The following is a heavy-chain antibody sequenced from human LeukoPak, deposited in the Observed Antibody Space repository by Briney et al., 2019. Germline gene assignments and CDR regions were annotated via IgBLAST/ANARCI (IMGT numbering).Heavy chain of an antibody. V-gene: IGHV1-24*01. D-gene: IGHD1-26*01. Sequence: ASVKVSCKVSGYTLTELSMHWVRQAPGKGLEWMGGFDPEDGETIYAQKFQGRVTMTEDTSTDTAYMELSSLRSEDTAVYYCARVGGSYEAFDIWGQGTMVTVSS. J-gene: IGHJ3*02. CDR1: GYTLTELS. CDR3: ARVGGSYEAFDI. CDR2: FDPEDGET.